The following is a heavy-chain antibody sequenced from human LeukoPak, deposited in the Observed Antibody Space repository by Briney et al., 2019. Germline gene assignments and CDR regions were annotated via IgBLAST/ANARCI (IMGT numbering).Heavy chain of an antibody. Sequence: SETLSLTSAVYGGSFSGYYCSWIRQPPGEGLEWIGEINHSGSTNYNPSLKSRVTISVDTSKNQFSLKLSSVTAADTAVYYCARSSGPKYFQHWGQGTLVTVSS. D-gene: IGHD3-22*01. CDR1: GGSFSGYY. CDR2: INHSGST. V-gene: IGHV4-34*01. J-gene: IGHJ1*01. CDR3: ARSSGPKYFQH.